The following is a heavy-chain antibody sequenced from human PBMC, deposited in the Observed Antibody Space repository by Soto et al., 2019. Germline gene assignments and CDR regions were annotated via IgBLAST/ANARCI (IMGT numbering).Heavy chain of an antibody. CDR1: GASISRYY. CDR2: NFYNGGT. V-gene: IGHV4-59*01. D-gene: IGHD7-27*01. CDR3: ARFIPDHWGAFQWFDX. Sequence: SETLSLTFTVSGASISRYYWSWVRQPPGKGLEWIVYNFYNGGTNYKPYLKSRVSISLDATKNKLSLELNSVTAADTAVYFCARFIPDHWGAFQWFDXWGQGTPVPASX. J-gene: IGHJ5*02.